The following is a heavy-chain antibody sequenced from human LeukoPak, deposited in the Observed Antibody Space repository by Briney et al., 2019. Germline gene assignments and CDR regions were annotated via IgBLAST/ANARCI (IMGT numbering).Heavy chain of an antibody. CDR1: GFTFSSYS. CDR3: ARDKRLWVYNPSYYFDY. V-gene: IGHV3-21*01. Sequence: GGSLRLSCAASGFTFSSYSMNWVRQAPGKGLEWVSSISSSSYIYYADSVKGRFTISRDNAKNSLYLQMNSLRAEDTAAYYCARDKRLWVYNPSYYFDYWGQGTLVTVSS. CDR2: ISSSSYI. D-gene: IGHD6-13*01. J-gene: IGHJ4*02.